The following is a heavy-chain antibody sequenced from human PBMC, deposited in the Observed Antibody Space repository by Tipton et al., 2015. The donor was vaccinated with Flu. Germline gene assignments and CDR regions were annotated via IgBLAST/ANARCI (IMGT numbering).Heavy chain of an antibody. V-gene: IGHV4-34*01. Sequence: TLSLTCAIYGGSFSGYYWSWIRQPPGKGLEWIGVINHSRTTNYNPSLKSRVTISVDTSKNQFSLKLSSVTAADTAVYYCTRSSPGFDPWGQGTLVTGSS. CDR1: GGSFSGYY. CDR2: INHSRTT. J-gene: IGHJ5*02. D-gene: IGHD2-8*02. CDR3: TRSSPGFDP.